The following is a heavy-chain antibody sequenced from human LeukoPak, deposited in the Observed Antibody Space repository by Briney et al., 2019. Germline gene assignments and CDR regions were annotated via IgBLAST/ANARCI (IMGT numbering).Heavy chain of an antibody. V-gene: IGHV3-66*01. D-gene: IGHD4-17*01. Sequence: PGGSLRLSCAASGFTVSSNYMSWVRQAPGKGLEWVSVIYSGGSTYYADSVKGRFTISRDNSKNTLYLQMNSLRVEDTAVYYCARTPDYGDPNHYDYWGQGTLVTVSS. CDR2: IYSGGST. CDR3: ARTPDYGDPNHYDY. CDR1: GFTVSSNY. J-gene: IGHJ4*02.